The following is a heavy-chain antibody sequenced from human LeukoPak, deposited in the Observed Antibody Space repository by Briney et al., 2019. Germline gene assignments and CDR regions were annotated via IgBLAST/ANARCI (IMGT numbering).Heavy chain of an antibody. V-gene: IGHV4-39*01. CDR1: GGAISSSSYY. Sequence: SETLSLTCTVSGGAISSSSYYWGWICQPPGKGLEWIGSIYYSGSTYYNPSLKSRVTISVDTPKNQFSLKLSSVTAADTAVYYCARRGPDYYGSGGYYYYYYYMDVWGKGTTVTISS. J-gene: IGHJ6*03. D-gene: IGHD3-10*01. CDR2: IYYSGST. CDR3: ARRGPDYYGSGGYYYYYYYMDV.